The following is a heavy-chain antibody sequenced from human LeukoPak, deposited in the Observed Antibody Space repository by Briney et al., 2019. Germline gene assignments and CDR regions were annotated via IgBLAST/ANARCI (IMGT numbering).Heavy chain of an antibody. CDR2: IYYSGST. CDR3: ARGDGPMDV. V-gene: IGHV4-59*11. CDR1: GGSISSHY. J-gene: IGHJ6*02. Sequence: PSETLSLTCTVSGGSISSHYWSWIRQPPGKGLEWIGYIYYSGSTNYNPSLKSRVTISVDTSKNQFSLKLSSVTAADTAVYYCARGDGPMDVWGQGTTVTVSS. D-gene: IGHD4-17*01.